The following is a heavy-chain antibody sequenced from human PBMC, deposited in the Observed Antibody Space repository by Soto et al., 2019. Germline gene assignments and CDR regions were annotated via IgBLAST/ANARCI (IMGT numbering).Heavy chain of an antibody. D-gene: IGHD3-3*02. J-gene: IGHJ3*01. CDR2: MTYDGATE. CDR3: ARVRLSIAVNDALDV. V-gene: IGHV3-30*14. Sequence: QVRLVESGGGVVQPGTALRLSCAASGFTFSDYVIHWVRQAAGKGLEWVASMTYDGATEYYADSVKGRFTMSRDNSKRALSFQMNSLRPDDTAVYYCARVRLSIAVNDALDVWGQGTTVTVSS. CDR1: GFTFSDYV.